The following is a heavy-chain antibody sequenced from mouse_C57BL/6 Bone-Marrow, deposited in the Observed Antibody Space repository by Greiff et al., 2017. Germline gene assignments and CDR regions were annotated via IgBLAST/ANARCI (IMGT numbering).Heavy chain of an antibody. D-gene: IGHD2-4*01. J-gene: IGHJ3*01. CDR3: ARSGNDYSWFAY. CDR2: IYPRSGNT. Sequence: QVQLQQSGAELARPGASVKLSCKASGYTFTSYGISWVKQRTGQGLEWIGEIYPRSGNTYYNEKFKGKATLTADKSSSTAYMELRSLTSEDSAVYFWARSGNDYSWFAYWGQGTLVTVSA. V-gene: IGHV1-81*01. CDR1: GYTFTSYG.